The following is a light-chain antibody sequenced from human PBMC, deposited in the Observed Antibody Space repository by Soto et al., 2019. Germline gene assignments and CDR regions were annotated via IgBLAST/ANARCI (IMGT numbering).Light chain of an antibody. J-gene: IGKJ1*01. Sequence: AIRMTQSPSSFSASTGDRVTITCRASQGISSYLAWYQQKPGKAPKLLIYAASTLQSVVPSRFSGSGSGAGFSLITSCLQAEDFATYVFQQYYSYPPTCSQGTKVEIK. CDR2: AAS. CDR1: QGISSY. CDR3: QQYYSYPPT. V-gene: IGKV1-8*01.